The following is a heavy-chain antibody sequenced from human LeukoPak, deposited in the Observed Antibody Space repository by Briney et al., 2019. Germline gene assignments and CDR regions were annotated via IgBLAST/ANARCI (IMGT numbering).Heavy chain of an antibody. D-gene: IGHD3-22*01. CDR2: ISGSGGST. J-gene: IGHJ4*02. CDR3: AKSDYYDSSGYLDY. Sequence: GGSLRLSCAAYGFTFSSYAMSWVRQAPGKGLEWVSAISGSGGSTYYADSVKGRFTISRDNSKNTLYLQMNSLRAEDTAVYYCAKSDYYDSSGYLDYWGQGTLVTVSS. CDR1: GFTFSSYA. V-gene: IGHV3-23*01.